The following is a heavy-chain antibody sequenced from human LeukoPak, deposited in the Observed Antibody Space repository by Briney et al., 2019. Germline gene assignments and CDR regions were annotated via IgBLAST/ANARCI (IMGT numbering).Heavy chain of an antibody. CDR3: ARLRVSIAARPDYYYYYYMDV. CDR2: IYTSGST. CDR1: GGSISSYY. Sequence: SETLSLTCTVSGGSISSYYRSWIRQPPGKGLEWIGYIYTSGSTNYNPSLKSRVTISVDTSKNQFSLKLSSVTAADTAVYYCARLRVSIAARPDYYYYYYMDVWGKGTTVTVSS. J-gene: IGHJ6*03. D-gene: IGHD6-6*01. V-gene: IGHV4-4*09.